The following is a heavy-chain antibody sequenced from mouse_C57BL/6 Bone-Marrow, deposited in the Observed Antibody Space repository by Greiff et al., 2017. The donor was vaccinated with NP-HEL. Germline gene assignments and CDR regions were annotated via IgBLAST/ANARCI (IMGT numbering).Heavy chain of an antibody. V-gene: IGHV5-6*01. CDR1: GFTFSSYG. CDR2: ISSGGSYT. Sequence: EVMLVESGGDLVKPGGSLKLSCAASGFTFSSYGMSWVRQTPDKRLEWVATISSGGSYTYYPDSVKGRFTISRDNAKNTLYLQMSSLKSEDTAMYYCARDSQSYYYDFDYWGQGTTLTVSS. J-gene: IGHJ2*01. D-gene: IGHD1-1*01. CDR3: ARDSQSYYYDFDY.